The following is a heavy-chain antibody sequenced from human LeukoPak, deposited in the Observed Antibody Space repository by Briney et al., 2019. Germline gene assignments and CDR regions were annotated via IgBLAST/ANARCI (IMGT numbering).Heavy chain of an antibody. CDR3: ARDAGYGSGTSENNWFDP. V-gene: IGHV4-59*12. CDR1: GGSISGSH. Sequence: SETLSLTCLVSGGSISGSHWSWIRQPPGKGLEWIGYIHYTGSSDYNPSLRSRVTISVDTSKNQFSLKLSSVTAADTAVYYCARDAGYGSGTSENNWFDPWGQGTLVTVSS. D-gene: IGHD3-10*01. J-gene: IGHJ5*02. CDR2: IHYTGSS.